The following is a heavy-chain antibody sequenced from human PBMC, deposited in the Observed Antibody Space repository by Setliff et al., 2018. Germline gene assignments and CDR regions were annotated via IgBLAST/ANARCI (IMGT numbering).Heavy chain of an antibody. V-gene: IGHV4-39*01. D-gene: IGHD3-10*01. Sequence: SETLSLTCTVSGGSISSSSYYWGWIRQPPGKGLEWIGSIYYSGGTYYNPSLKSRVTISVDTSKNQFSLKLSSVTAADTAVYYCAGLYYYGSGSYPAPIDYWGQGTLVTVSS. CDR1: GGSISSSSYY. CDR2: IYYSGGT. CDR3: AGLYYYGSGSYPAPIDY. J-gene: IGHJ4*02.